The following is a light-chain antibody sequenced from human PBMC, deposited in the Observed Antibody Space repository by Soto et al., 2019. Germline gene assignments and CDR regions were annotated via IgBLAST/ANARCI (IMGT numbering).Light chain of an antibody. CDR2: ENT. V-gene: IGLV1-40*01. Sequence: QSVLTQPPSVSGAPGQRVTISCTGSSSNIGAFYDVHWYQQLPGTAPKLLIYENTNRPSGVPDRFSGSKSGTSASLGITGLQAEDVADYYCQSCDSGLGGYGFGTGPKVTVL. CDR1: SSNIGAFYD. CDR3: QSCDSGLGGYG. J-gene: IGLJ1*01.